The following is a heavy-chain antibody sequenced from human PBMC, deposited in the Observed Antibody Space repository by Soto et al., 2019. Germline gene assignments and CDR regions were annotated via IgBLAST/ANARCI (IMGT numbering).Heavy chain of an antibody. Sequence: PGGSLRVSCAASGFPCSNYAMNWVRQTPDKGLEWLSYISDSGSTIHYADSVKGRFTISRDNAKNSLYLQMNSLRADDTAVYYCTRDGSWGQGTLVTVSS. CDR3: TRDGS. V-gene: IGHV3-48*01. CDR2: ISDSGSTI. CDR1: GFPCSNYA. D-gene: IGHD5-12*01. J-gene: IGHJ5*02.